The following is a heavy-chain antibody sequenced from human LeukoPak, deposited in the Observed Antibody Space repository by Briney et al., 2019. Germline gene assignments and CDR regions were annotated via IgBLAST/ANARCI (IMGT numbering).Heavy chain of an antibody. CDR2: IYHSGST. V-gene: IGHV4-38-2*02. CDR1: GYSISSGYY. J-gene: IGHJ4*02. D-gene: IGHD4-17*01. CDR3: AKTADGDYELGDY. Sequence: SETLSLTCTVSGYSISSGYYWGWIRQPPGKGLEWIGSIYHSGSTYYNPSLKSRVTISVDTSKNQFSLKLSSVTAADTAVYYCAKTADGDYELGDYWGQGTLVTVSS.